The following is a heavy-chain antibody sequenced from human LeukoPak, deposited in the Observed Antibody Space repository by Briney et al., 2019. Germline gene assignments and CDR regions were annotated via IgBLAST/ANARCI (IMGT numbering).Heavy chain of an antibody. Sequence: PGGSLRLSCTASVFTLSIYWMSWVRPAPGKGLDWVASIKEEGREEHYVDSVKGRFTIYRDDARNSVHVQMNSLRAEATAVFFLAGIRPRNYFDYWGEVALVSVSS. V-gene: IGHV3-7*01. CDR2: IKEEGREE. CDR1: VFTLSIYW. D-gene: IGHD6-6*01. CDR3: AGIRPRNYFDY. J-gene: IGHJ4*02.